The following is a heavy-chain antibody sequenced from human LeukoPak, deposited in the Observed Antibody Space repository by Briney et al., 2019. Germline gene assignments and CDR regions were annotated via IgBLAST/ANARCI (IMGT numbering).Heavy chain of an antibody. CDR3: GKTTAGYSSGQKPAWPVDY. V-gene: IGHV3-23*01. J-gene: IGHJ4*02. CDR1: GFTFGDYG. Sequence: GRSLRLSCTASGFTFGDYGMSWFRQAPGKGLDWIAGIFGSGGSPHYADSVKGRFTISRDNSKNTVYLQINSLRAEDTAVYYCGKTTAGYSSGQKPAWPVDYWGQGTLVTVSS. CDR2: IFGSGGSP. D-gene: IGHD2-15*01.